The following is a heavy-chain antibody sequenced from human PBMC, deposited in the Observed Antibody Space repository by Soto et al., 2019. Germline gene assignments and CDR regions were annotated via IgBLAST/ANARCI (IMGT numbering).Heavy chain of an antibody. Sequence: QVQLVQSGAEVKKPGASVKVSCKASGYTFTGYYMHWVRQAPGQGLEWMGWINPNSGGTNYAQKLQGWVTMTRDTSISTAYMELSRLRSDDTAVYYCARGEVVVAAAQSDNWFDPWGQGTLVTVSS. CDR3: ARGEVVVAAAQSDNWFDP. V-gene: IGHV1-2*04. D-gene: IGHD2-15*01. CDR1: GYTFTGYY. CDR2: INPNSGGT. J-gene: IGHJ5*02.